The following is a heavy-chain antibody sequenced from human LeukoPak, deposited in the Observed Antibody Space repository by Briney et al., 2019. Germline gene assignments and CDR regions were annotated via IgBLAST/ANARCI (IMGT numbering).Heavy chain of an antibody. D-gene: IGHD6-6*01. V-gene: IGHV4-61*01. CDR1: DDGVSSHNYY. Sequence: PSETVCLTCTVSDDGVSSHNYYWSWIRQPPGKGLEWSGYVYYSGSTNYNPSLKSRVTISVDTSKNQFSLKLSSVTAADTAVYFCARRKAVRPRDYYFDYWGQGTLVTVSS. J-gene: IGHJ4*02. CDR3: ARRKAVRPRDYYFDY. CDR2: VYYSGST.